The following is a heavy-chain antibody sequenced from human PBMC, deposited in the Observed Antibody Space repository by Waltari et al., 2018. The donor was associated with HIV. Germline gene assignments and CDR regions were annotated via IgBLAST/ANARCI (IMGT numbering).Heavy chain of an antibody. D-gene: IGHD3-22*01. V-gene: IGHV4-59*01. CDR2: IYYSGST. CDR3: ARDPYEHYYYGMDV. Sequence: QVQLQESGPGLVKPSETLSLTCTVPGGPISSYYLRCIRQPPGKGLEWIGYIYYSGSTNYNPSLKSRVTISVDTSKNQFSLKLSSVTAADTAVYYCARDPYEHYYYGMDVWGQGTTVTVSS. CDR1: GGPISSYY. J-gene: IGHJ6*02.